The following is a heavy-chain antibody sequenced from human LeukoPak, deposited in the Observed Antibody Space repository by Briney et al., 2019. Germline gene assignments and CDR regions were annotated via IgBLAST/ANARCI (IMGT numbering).Heavy chain of an antibody. V-gene: IGHV4-34*01. CDR3: ARGSGYYGSGSYYNLGGYYYGMDV. D-gene: IGHD3-10*01. J-gene: IGHJ6*02. CDR2: INHSGST. Sequence: PSETLSLTRAVYGGSFSGYYWSWIRQPPGKGLEWIGEINHSGSTNYNPSLKSRVTISVDTSKNQFSLKLSSVTAADTAVYYCARGSGYYGSGSYYNLGGYYYGMDVWGQGTTVTVSS. CDR1: GGSFSGYY.